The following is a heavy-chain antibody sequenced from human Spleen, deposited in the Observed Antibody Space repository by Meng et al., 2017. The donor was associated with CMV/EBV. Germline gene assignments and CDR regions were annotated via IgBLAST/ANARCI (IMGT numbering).Heavy chain of an antibody. Sequence: GESLKISCAASGFAFSTYSMNWVRQAPGKGLEWVSFISSSRGFIEYADSVKGRFTISRDNAKNSVYLQMNSLRAEDTALYYCATTLGSGSYPPWNDAFDMWGQGTMVTVSS. CDR1: GFAFSTYS. D-gene: IGHD3-10*01. CDR2: ISSSRGFI. V-gene: IGHV3-21*01. CDR3: ATTLGSGSYPPWNDAFDM. J-gene: IGHJ3*02.